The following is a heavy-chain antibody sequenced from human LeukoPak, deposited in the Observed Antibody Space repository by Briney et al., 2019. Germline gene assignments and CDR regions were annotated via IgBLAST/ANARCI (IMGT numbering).Heavy chain of an antibody. D-gene: IGHD3-16*01. CDR3: ARSYYDYVWGSRTTGYFDY. Sequence: SETLSLTFTVSGGSISSSSYYWGWIRQPPGKGLEGVGSIYYSGSTYYNPSLKSRVTISVDTSKNQFSLKLSSVTAADTAVYYCARSYYDYVWGSRTTGYFDYWGQGTLVTVSS. CDR2: IYYSGST. CDR1: GGSISSSSYY. V-gene: IGHV4-39*01. J-gene: IGHJ4*02.